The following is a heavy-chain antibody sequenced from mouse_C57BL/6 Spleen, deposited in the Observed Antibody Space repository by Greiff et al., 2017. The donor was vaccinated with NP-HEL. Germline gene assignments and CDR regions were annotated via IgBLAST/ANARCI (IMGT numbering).Heavy chain of an antibody. J-gene: IGHJ3*01. CDR3: LSAYYYGSSWSAY. V-gene: IGHV14-1*01. D-gene: IGHD1-1*01. Sequence: VQLQQSGAELVRPGASVKLSCTASGFNIKDYYMHWVKQRPEQGLEWIGRIDPEDGDTEYAPKFQGKATMTADTSSNTAYLQFSSLTSEDTSVYYCLSAYYYGSSWSAYWGQGTLVTVSA. CDR1: GFNIKDYY. CDR2: IDPEDGDT.